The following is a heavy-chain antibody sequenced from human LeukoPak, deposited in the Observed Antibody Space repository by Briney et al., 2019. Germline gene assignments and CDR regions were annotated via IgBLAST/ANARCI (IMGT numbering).Heavy chain of an antibody. J-gene: IGHJ4*02. Sequence: SETLSLTCTVSGGSISSYYWSWIRQPAGKGLEWIGRIYTTGSTYYNPSLTSRVTISTDMSKNQLSLKLSSVTAADTAVYYCAREILRGCLDYWGQGTLVTVSS. CDR2: IYTTGST. D-gene: IGHD6-19*01. CDR3: AREILRGCLDY. V-gene: IGHV4-4*07. CDR1: GGSISSYY.